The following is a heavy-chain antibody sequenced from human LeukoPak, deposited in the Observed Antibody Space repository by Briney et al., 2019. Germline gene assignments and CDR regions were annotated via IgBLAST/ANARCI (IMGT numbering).Heavy chain of an antibody. D-gene: IGHD2-8*02. Sequence: ASVKASCKASGGTFSSYAISWVRQAPGQGLEWMGRIIPIFGTANYAQKFQGRVTITTDESTSTAYMELSSLRSEDTAVYYCANPIRWSKPFSLGYWGQGTLVTVSS. CDR1: GGTFSSYA. CDR2: IIPIFGTA. J-gene: IGHJ4*02. V-gene: IGHV1-69*05. CDR3: ANPIRWSKPFSLGY.